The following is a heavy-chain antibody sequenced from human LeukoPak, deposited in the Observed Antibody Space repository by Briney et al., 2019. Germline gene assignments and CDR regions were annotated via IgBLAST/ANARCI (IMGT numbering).Heavy chain of an antibody. CDR1: GGSISSGAYS. D-gene: IGHD3-10*01. Sequence: PSETLSLTYAVSGGSISSGAYSWSWIRQPPGKGLEWIGYIYPSGRTYYNPSLKSRVTISVDKSKNQFSLKLSSVTAADTAVYYCARARGAGDAFDIWGQGTMVTVSS. J-gene: IGHJ3*02. CDR2: IYPSGRT. V-gene: IGHV4-30-2*01. CDR3: ARARGAGDAFDI.